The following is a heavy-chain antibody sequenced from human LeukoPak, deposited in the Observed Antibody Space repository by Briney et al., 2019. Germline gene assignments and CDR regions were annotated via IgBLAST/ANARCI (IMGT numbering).Heavy chain of an antibody. CDR3: VRSLRYFDWFDP. Sequence: GASVKVSCKASGGTFSSYAISWVRQAPGQGLEWMGGIIPIFGTANYAQKFQGRVTITADESTSTAYMELSSLRSEDTAVYYCVRSLRYFDWFDPWGQGTLVTVSS. V-gene: IGHV1-69*13. D-gene: IGHD3-9*01. J-gene: IGHJ5*02. CDR1: GGTFSSYA. CDR2: IIPIFGTA.